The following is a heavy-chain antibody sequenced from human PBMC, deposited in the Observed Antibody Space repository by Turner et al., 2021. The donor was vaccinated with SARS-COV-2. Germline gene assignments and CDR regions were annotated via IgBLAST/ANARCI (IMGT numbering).Heavy chain of an antibody. V-gene: IGHV3-33*06. CDR1: GFTFSSYG. D-gene: IGHD3-10*01. Sequence: QVQLVESGGGVVQPGRSLRLSCAASGFTFSSYGLHWVRQAPGKGLEWVAVLWYDGSNKYYADSVKGRFTISQDNSKNTLYLQMNSLRAEDTAVYYCAKDGAPFLLYFGEPTFYFDYWGQGTLVTVSS. CDR3: AKDGAPFLLYFGEPTFYFDY. CDR2: LWYDGSNK. J-gene: IGHJ4*02.